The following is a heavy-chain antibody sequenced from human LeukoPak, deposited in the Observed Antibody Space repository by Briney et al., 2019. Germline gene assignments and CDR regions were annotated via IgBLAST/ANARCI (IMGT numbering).Heavy chain of an antibody. CDR1: GFTFSSYG. V-gene: IGHV3-33*06. Sequence: GGSLRLPCAASGFTFSSYGMHWVRQAPGKGLEWVAVIWYDGSNKYYADSVKGQFTISRDNSKNTLYLQMNSLRAEDTAVYYCAKNYDILTGLSPFDYWGQGTLVTVSS. J-gene: IGHJ4*02. D-gene: IGHD3-9*01. CDR2: IWYDGSNK. CDR3: AKNYDILTGLSPFDY.